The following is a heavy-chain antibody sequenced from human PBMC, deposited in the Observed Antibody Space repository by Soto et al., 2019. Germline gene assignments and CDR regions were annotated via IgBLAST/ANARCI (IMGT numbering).Heavy chain of an antibody. Sequence: LVDSGGGLVKPGGSLKLSCAASEFTFSDYYMSWIRQAPGKGLEWVAYISSSGSTIYYADSVKGRFTISRDNAKNSLYLQMNSLRAEDTAVYYCSREWISNYGYGSDYWGQGTLVTVSS. CDR2: ISSSGSTI. D-gene: IGHD4-17*01. CDR1: EFTFSDYY. V-gene: IGHV3-11*01. J-gene: IGHJ4*02. CDR3: SREWISNYGYGSDY.